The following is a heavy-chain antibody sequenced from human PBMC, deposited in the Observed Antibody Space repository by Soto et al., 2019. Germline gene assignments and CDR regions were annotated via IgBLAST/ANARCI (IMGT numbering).Heavy chain of an antibody. CDR3: ASYHRVYPPTKPRFQH. V-gene: IGHV1-69*13. Sequence: SVKVSCKASGGTFSSHAISWVRQPPGQGLEWMGGIIPIFGTANYAQKFQGRVTITADESTSTAYMELSSLRSEDTAVYYCASYHRVYPPTKPRFQHWGQGTLVTVSS. CDR1: GGTFSSHA. CDR2: IIPIFGTA. D-gene: IGHD6-13*01. J-gene: IGHJ1*01.